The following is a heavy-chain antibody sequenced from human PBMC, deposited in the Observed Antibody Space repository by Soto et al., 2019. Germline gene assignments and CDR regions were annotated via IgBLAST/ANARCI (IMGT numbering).Heavy chain of an antibody. CDR2: IYPSGST. CDR3: ARGEIGNGYGMDV. CDR1: GGSISRYC. J-gene: IGHJ6*02. D-gene: IGHD2-8*01. Sequence: SETLSLTCTVSGGSISRYCWGWIRQPSGKGLEWIGRIYPSGSTNYSPSLKSRVTMSVDTSKNQLSLKLSSVTAADTAVYYCARGEIGNGYGMDVWGQGTTVTVS. V-gene: IGHV4-4*07.